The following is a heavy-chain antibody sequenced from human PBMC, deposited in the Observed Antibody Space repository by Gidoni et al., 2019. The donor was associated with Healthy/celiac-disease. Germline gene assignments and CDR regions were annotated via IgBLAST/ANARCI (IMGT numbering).Heavy chain of an antibody. CDR3: ARGHTYYYDSSGPLFDY. CDR1: GGSISSSNW. J-gene: IGHJ4*02. D-gene: IGHD3-22*01. V-gene: IGHV4-4*02. Sequence: QVQLQESGPGLVKPSGTLSLTCAVSGGSISSSNWWSWVRQPPGKGLEWIGENYHSGSTNYNPSLKIRVTISVDKSKNQFSLKLSSVTAADTAVYYCARGHTYYYDSSGPLFDYWGQGTLVTVSS. CDR2: NYHSGST.